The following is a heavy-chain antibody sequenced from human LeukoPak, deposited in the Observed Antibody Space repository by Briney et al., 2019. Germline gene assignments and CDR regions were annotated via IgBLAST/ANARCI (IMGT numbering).Heavy chain of an antibody. Sequence: ASVKVSCKASGYRFTGYNIDWVRQAPGQRPEWMGRINAENGDTKYSEKFQGRVTITRDTFASTSYMELSSLRSEDTAVYYCARDQYNVIDSWGQGTLVTVSS. V-gene: IGHV1-3*01. D-gene: IGHD1-14*01. J-gene: IGHJ4*02. CDR2: INAENGDT. CDR1: GYRFTGYN. CDR3: ARDQYNVIDS.